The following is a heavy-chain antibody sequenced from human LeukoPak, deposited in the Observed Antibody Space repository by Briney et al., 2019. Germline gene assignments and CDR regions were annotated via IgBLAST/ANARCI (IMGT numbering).Heavy chain of an antibody. Sequence: RGCLKISSKGSGYSFSTYLICSGRQMPRKSLWWRGVINPTDAATRYSPSFQGQVTSSADKSVSTAYLQWSSLKASDTAMYYCARYDSSGYIDDWGQGTLVNVSS. CDR2: INPTDAAT. J-gene: IGHJ4*02. CDR3: ARYDSSGYIDD. D-gene: IGHD3-22*01. CDR1: GYSFSTYL. V-gene: IGHV5-51*01.